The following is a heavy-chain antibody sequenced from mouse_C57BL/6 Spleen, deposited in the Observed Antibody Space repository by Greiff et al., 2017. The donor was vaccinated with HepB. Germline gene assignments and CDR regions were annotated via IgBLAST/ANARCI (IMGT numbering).Heavy chain of an antibody. CDR2: INYDGSST. CDR1: GFTFSDYY. D-gene: IGHD5-2*01. CDR3: ARGNKGYYFDY. Sequence: EVQLVESEGGLVQPGSSMKLSCTASGFTFSDYYMAWVRQVPEKGLEWVANINYDGSSTYYLDSLKSRFIISRDNAKNILYLQMSSLKSEDTATYYCARGNKGYYFDYWGQGTTLTVSS. J-gene: IGHJ2*01. V-gene: IGHV5-16*01.